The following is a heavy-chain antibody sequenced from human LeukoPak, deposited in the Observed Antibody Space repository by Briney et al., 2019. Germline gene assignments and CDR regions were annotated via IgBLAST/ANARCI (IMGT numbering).Heavy chain of an antibody. D-gene: IGHD2-2*01. CDR2: INHSGST. Sequence: SETLSLTCAVYGGSFSGYYWSWIRQPPGKGLEWIGEINHSGSTNYNPSLKSRVTISVDTSKNQFSLKLSSVTAADTAVYYCARGKDIVVVPAGRVDNQVWFDPWGQGTLVTVSS. CDR3: ARGKDIVVVPAGRVDNQVWFDP. V-gene: IGHV4-34*01. J-gene: IGHJ5*02. CDR1: GGSFSGYY.